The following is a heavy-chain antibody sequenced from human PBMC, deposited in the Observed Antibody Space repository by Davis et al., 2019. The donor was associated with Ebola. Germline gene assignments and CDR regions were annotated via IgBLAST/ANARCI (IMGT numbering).Heavy chain of an antibody. Sequence: SETLSLTCAVYGGSFSGYYWSWIRQPPGKGLEWIGEINHSGSTNYNPSLKSRVTISVDTSKNQFSLKLSSVTAADTAVYYCARVRRLLWFRESYYFDYWGQGTLVTVSS. CDR3: ARVRRLLWFRESYYFDY. V-gene: IGHV4-34*01. J-gene: IGHJ4*02. CDR2: INHSGST. D-gene: IGHD3-10*01. CDR1: GGSFSGYY.